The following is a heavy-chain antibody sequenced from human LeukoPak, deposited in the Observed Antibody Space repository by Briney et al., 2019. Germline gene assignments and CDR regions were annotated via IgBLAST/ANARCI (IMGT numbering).Heavy chain of an antibody. J-gene: IGHJ2*01. CDR2: ISGSGGST. Sequence: PGGSLRLSCAASGFTFSSYAMSWVRQAPRKGLEWVSAISGSGGSTYYADSVKGRFTISRDNSKNTLYLQMNSLRAEDTAVYYCAKGAAMVTRFYWYFDLWGRGTLVTVSS. D-gene: IGHD5-18*01. V-gene: IGHV3-23*01. CDR1: GFTFSSYA. CDR3: AKGAAMVTRFYWYFDL.